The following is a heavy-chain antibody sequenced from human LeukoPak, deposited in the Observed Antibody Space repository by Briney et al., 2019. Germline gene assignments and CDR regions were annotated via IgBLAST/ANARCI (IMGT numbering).Heavy chain of an antibody. D-gene: IGHD6-19*01. CDR3: ARAVARPWDYYYGMDV. Sequence: PGRSLRLSCAASGFTFSSYAMHCVRQTPGKGLEWVAVISYDGSNKYYADSVKGRFTISRDNSKNTLYLQMNSLRAEDTAVYYCARAVARPWDYYYGMDVWGQGTTVTVSS. J-gene: IGHJ6*02. CDR1: GFTFSSYA. V-gene: IGHV3-30-3*01. CDR2: ISYDGSNK.